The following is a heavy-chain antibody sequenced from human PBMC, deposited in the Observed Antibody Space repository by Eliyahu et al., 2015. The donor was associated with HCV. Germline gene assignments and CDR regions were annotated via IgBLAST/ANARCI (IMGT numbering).Heavy chain of an antibody. V-gene: IGHV3-7*01. Sequence: LSWVRQAPGKGLEWVANIKQDGSEKYYVDSVKGRXTXSRDXAKNXLYLQMNSXRAEDXAVXYCARRISSGWYLRYFDLWGRGTLVTVSS. CDR3: ARRISSGWYLRYFDL. CDR2: IKQDGSEK. J-gene: IGHJ2*01. D-gene: IGHD6-19*01.